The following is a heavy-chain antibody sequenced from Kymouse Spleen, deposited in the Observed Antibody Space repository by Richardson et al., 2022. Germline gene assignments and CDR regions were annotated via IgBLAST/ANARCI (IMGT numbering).Heavy chain of an antibody. CDR1: GFTFSSYW. D-gene: IGHD3-10*01. Sequence: EVQLVESGGGLVQPGGSLRLSCAASGFTFSSYWMHWVRQAPGKGLVWVSRINSDGSSTSYADSVKGRFTISRDNAKNTLYLQMNSLRAEDTAVYYCARVGTMVRGRTHYYYYGMDVWGQGTTVTVSS. V-gene: IGHV3-74*01. J-gene: IGHJ6*02. CDR3: ARVGTMVRGRTHYYYYGMDV. CDR2: INSDGSST.